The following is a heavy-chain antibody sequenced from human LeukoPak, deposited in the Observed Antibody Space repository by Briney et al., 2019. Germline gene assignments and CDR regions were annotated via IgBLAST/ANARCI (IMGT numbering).Heavy chain of an antibody. D-gene: IGHD6-19*01. CDR3: AKGRDTSGRQNFDF. V-gene: IGHV3-23*01. J-gene: IGHJ4*02. CDR1: GFTFTSYA. CDR2: ISASGSGT. Sequence: GGPLRLSCEASGFTFTSYAMHWVRQAPGKGLEWVSSISASGSGTFYTDSMNGRFTISRDNAKKTVFLQMKNLRPGDTALYYCAKGRDTSGRQNFDFWGQGTLVSVSS.